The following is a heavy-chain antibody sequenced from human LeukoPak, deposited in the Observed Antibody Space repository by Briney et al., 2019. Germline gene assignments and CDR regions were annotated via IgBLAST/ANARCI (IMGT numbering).Heavy chain of an antibody. V-gene: IGHV4-34*01. J-gene: IGHJ3*02. CDR1: GGSFSGYY. D-gene: IGHD4-17*01. Sequence: SETLSLTCAVSGGSFSGYYWGWIRQPPGKGLEWIGEINHSGSTNYNPSLKSRVTISVDTSKNQFSLKLSSVTAADTAVYYCASVDYGDYDAFDIWGQGTMVTVSS. CDR2: INHSGST. CDR3: ASVDYGDYDAFDI.